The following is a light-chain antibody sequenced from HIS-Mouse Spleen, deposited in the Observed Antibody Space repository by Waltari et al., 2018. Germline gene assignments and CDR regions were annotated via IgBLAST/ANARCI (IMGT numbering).Light chain of an antibody. J-gene: IGKJ5*01. CDR1: QSVSSSY. CDR3: QQYGSSPPIT. Sequence: EIELTQSPGTLSLSPGERATLSCRASQSVSSSYLAWYQQKPGQAPRLLIYGASSRATGIPERFSGSGSGTDFTLTISRLEPEDFAVYYCQQYGSSPPITFGQGTRLEIK. V-gene: IGKV3-20*01. CDR2: GAS.